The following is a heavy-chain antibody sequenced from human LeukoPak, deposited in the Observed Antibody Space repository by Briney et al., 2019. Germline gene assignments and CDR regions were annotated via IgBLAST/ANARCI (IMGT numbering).Heavy chain of an antibody. J-gene: IGHJ4*02. V-gene: IGHV4-31*03. CDR3: ARDFYYYDSSGYSQFYFDY. D-gene: IGHD3-22*01. CDR2: IYYSGST. Sequence: KPSQTLSLTCTVSGGSISSGDYYWSWIRQHPGKGLEWIGYIYYSGSTYYNPSLKSRVTISVDTSKNQFSLKLSSVTAADTAVYYCARDFYYYDSSGYSQFYFDYWGQGTLVTVSS. CDR1: GGSISSGDYY.